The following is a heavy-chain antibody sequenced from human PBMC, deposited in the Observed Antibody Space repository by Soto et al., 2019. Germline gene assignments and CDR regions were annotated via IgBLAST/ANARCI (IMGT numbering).Heavy chain of an antibody. V-gene: IGHV3-74*01. CDR2: INSDGSST. D-gene: IGHD2-21*02. Sequence: GGSLRLSCAASGFTFSSYWMHWVRQAPGKGLVWVSRINSDGSSTSYADSVKGRFTISRDNAKNTLYLQMNSLRAEDTGVYYGARESQYGGGDVYSRQYFQHGGQGTLVTVSS. CDR1: GFTFSSYW. J-gene: IGHJ1*01. CDR3: ARESQYGGGDVYSRQYFQH.